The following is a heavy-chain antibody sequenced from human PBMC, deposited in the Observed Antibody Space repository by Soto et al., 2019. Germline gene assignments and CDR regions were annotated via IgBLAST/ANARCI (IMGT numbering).Heavy chain of an antibody. CDR3: AKAKSIAVAVYWFDP. J-gene: IGHJ5*02. D-gene: IGHD6-19*01. V-gene: IGHV3-30*18. Sequence: QVQLVESGGGVVQPGRPLRLSCAASGFTFSSYGMHWVRQAPGKGLEWVAVISYDGSNKYYADSVKGRFTISRDNSKNTLYLQMNSLRAEDTAVYYCAKAKSIAVAVYWFDPWGQGTLVTVSS. CDR1: GFTFSSYG. CDR2: ISYDGSNK.